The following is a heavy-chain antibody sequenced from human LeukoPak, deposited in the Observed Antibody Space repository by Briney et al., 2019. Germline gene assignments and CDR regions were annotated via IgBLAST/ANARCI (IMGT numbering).Heavy chain of an antibody. Sequence: ASVKVSCKASGGTFSSYAISWVRQAPGQGLEWMGGIIPIFGTANYAQKFQGRVTITADESTSTAYMELSSLRAEDTAVYYCAKGRSGLFDYWGQGTLVTVSS. CDR2: IIPIFGTA. D-gene: IGHD6-25*01. J-gene: IGHJ4*02. V-gene: IGHV1-69*13. CDR1: GGTFSSYA. CDR3: AKGRSGLFDY.